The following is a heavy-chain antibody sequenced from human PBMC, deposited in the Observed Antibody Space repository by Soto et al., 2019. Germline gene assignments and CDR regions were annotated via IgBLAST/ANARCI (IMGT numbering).Heavy chain of an antibody. J-gene: IGHJ6*02. D-gene: IGHD6-13*01. Sequence: QTGGSLRLSCAASGFTFSSYAMHWVRQAPGKGLEWVAVISYDGSNKYYADSVKGRFTISRDNSKNTLYLQMNSLRAEDTAVYYCARDRAAAGTAHIIEYYYYYYGMDVWGQGTTVTVSS. CDR2: ISYDGSNK. CDR1: GFTFSSYA. V-gene: IGHV3-30-3*01. CDR3: ARDRAAAGTAHIIEYYYYYYGMDV.